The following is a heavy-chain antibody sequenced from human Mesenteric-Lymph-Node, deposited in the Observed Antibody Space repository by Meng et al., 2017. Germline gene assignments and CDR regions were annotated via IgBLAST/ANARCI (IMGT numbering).Heavy chain of an antibody. V-gene: IGHV1-69*13. Sequence: SVKVSCKASGYTFTSYAISWVRQAPGQGLEWMGGIIPIFGTANYAQKFQGRVTITADESTSTAYMELSSLRSEDTAVYYCARDDIYDILTGYYKTGNYGMDVWGQGTTVTVSS. CDR2: IIPIFGTA. D-gene: IGHD3-9*01. CDR1: GYTFTSYA. J-gene: IGHJ6*02. CDR3: ARDDIYDILTGYYKTGNYGMDV.